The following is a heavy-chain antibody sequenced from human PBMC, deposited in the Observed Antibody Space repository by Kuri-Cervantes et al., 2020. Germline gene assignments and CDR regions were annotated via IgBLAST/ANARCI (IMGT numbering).Heavy chain of an antibody. Sequence: GGSLRLSCAASGFTFDDYAMHWVRQPPGKGLEWVSGISWNTNIIVYADSVKGRFTISRDNAKNSLYLQMNSLGAEDTALYFCAKVALVGPYFYYYYIDVWGKGTTVTVSS. V-gene: IGHV3-9*01. CDR1: GFTFDDYA. D-gene: IGHD3-9*01. J-gene: IGHJ6*03. CDR3: AKVALVGPYFYYYYIDV. CDR2: ISWNTNII.